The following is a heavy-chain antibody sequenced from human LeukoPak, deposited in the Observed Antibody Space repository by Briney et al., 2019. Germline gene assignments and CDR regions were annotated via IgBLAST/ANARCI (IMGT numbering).Heavy chain of an antibody. V-gene: IGHV3-7*03. CDR3: ARDGDYDYIWGSYRFED. J-gene: IGHJ4*02. D-gene: IGHD3-16*02. CDR2: INQDGTKR. CDR1: GFTFSGYW. Sequence: GGSLRLSCAASGFTFSGYWMNWVRQAPGQGLEWVANINQDGTKRNYLDSVRGRFTISRDNAENSVYLQMNRLRAEDTAVYYCARDGDYDYIWGSYRFEDWGQGILVTVSS.